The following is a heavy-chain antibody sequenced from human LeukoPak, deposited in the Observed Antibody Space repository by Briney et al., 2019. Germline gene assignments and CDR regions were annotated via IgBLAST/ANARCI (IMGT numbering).Heavy chain of an antibody. J-gene: IGHJ4*02. V-gene: IGHV5-51*01. CDR2: IYPADSDS. CDR1: GYSFNFYW. Sequence: GESLKISCKGSGYSFNFYWIAWVRQMPGKGLEWMGIIYPADSDSRYSPSFQGQVTISADKSVSTAYLQWRSLKASDTAMYYCARQDGDGLFFLDSWGQGTLVTVSS. D-gene: IGHD5-24*01. CDR3: ARQDGDGLFFLDS.